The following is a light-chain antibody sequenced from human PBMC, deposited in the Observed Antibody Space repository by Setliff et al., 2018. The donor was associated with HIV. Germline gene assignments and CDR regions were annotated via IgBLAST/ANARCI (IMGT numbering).Light chain of an antibody. CDR2: WAF. Sequence: DFVMTQSPDSLPVSLGERATINCKSSQRLLYRSNNKDYLAWYQQKPGQPPKLLIYWAFTRESGVPDRFSGSGSGTDFTLTISSLQAEDVAVYYCQQYYTNPRTFGQGTKVDIK. J-gene: IGKJ1*01. V-gene: IGKV4-1*01. CDR1: QRLLYRSNNKDY. CDR3: QQYYTNPRT.